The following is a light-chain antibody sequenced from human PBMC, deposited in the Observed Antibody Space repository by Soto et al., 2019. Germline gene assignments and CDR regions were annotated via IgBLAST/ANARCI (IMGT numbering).Light chain of an antibody. Sequence: DIQMTQSPSSLSASVGDRVTITCRASQTISNHLNWCQQKPGKAPKLLIYTASSLQSGVPSRFSGSGSGTDFTLTISSLQPEDFATYYCHQTYSTQWTFGQGTKVDIK. CDR2: TAS. CDR1: QTISNH. J-gene: IGKJ1*01. V-gene: IGKV1-39*01. CDR3: HQTYSTQWT.